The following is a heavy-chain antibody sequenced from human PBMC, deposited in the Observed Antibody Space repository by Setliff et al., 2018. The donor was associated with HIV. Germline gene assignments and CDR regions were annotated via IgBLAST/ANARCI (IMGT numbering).Heavy chain of an antibody. CDR3: AKDTLPASARGSSMDV. J-gene: IGHJ6*03. V-gene: IGHV3-21*01. CDR2: ISRDNFVR. CDR1: GFDFASFL. Sequence: GGSLRLSCVVSGFDFASFLIHWVRQAPGKGLEWVASISRDNFVRFYADSVRGRFNVSRDNAQKSLFLQMNSLKADDTAFYYCAKDTLPASARGSSMDVWGKGTTVTVSS.